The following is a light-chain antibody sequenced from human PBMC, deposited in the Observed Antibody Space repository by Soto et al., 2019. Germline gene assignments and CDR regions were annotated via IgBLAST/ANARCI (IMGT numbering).Light chain of an antibody. CDR2: EVS. Sequence: QSALTQPASVSGSPGQSITISCTGTSSDAGGYNYVSWYQQHPGKAPKLMIYEVSNRPSGVSNRFSGSKSGNTASLTISGLQAEDEADYYCSSHASSSTLYVFGTGTKVTVL. V-gene: IGLV2-14*01. J-gene: IGLJ1*01. CDR1: SSDAGGYNY. CDR3: SSHASSSTLYV.